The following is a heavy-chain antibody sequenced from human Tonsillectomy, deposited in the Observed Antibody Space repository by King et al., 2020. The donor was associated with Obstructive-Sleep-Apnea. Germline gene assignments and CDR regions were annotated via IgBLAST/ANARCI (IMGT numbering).Heavy chain of an antibody. V-gene: IGHV3-33*01. CDR1: GFIFTTYA. CDR2: IESDGTNK. Sequence: VQLVESGGGVVQPGRSLRLSCAASGFIFTTYAMHWVRQAPGKGLEWVAVIESDGTNKYYADSVKGRFTISRDDSKNTGYLQMDSLRAEDTAVYYCAREWIVPVSVSLGGIDYWGQGTLVTVSS. J-gene: IGHJ4*02. D-gene: IGHD2-2*01. CDR3: AREWIVPVSVSLGGIDY.